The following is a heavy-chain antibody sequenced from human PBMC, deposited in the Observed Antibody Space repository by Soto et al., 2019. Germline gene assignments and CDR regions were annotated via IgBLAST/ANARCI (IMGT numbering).Heavy chain of an antibody. D-gene: IGHD2-21*01. CDR1: GDSISRGGYY. V-gene: IGHV4-31*03. Sequence: QVQLQESGPGLVKPSQTLSLTCTVSGDSISRGGYYWNWLRQHPRKGLEWIGYIYHSGSTIYNPSLKNRATISVDPSKNRLSLELSNGPAADTAVYYCARDGAGAYGLGWFDPWGQGILGTVSS. J-gene: IGHJ5*02. CDR3: ARDGAGAYGLGWFDP. CDR2: IYHSGST.